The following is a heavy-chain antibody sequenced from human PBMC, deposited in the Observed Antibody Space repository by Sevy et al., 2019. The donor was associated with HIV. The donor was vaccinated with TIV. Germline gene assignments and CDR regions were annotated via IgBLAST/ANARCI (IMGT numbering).Heavy chain of an antibody. D-gene: IGHD2-2*01. Sequence: GGSLRLSCAASGFTFSTYWMSWVRQAPGKGLEWVANIKKDGSEKYYVDSGKGRFTFSRDNAKNSLYLQMNSLRAEDTAVYYCARDCSSSSCLWGMDVWGQGTTVTVSS. CDR3: ARDCSSSSCLWGMDV. CDR2: IKKDGSEK. J-gene: IGHJ6*02. CDR1: GFTFSTYW. V-gene: IGHV3-7*03.